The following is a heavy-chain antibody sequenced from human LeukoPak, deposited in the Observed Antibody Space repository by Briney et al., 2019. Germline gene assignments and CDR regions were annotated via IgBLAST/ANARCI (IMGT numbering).Heavy chain of an antibody. J-gene: IGHJ6*03. CDR1: GFTFSSYS. D-gene: IGHD6-6*01. CDR3: SKETQQLFPWGYYYMDV. Sequence: GGSLRLSCAASGFTFSSYSMNWVRQAPGKGLEWVSYISSSSSTIYYADSVKGRFTISRDNAKNSLYLQMNSLKSEDTAVYYCSKETQQLFPWGYYYMDVWGKGTSVTASS. V-gene: IGHV3-48*04. CDR2: ISSSSSTI.